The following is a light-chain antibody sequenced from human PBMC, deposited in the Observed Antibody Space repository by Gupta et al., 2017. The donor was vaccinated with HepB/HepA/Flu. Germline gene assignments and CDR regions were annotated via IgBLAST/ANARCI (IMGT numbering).Light chain of an antibody. CDR1: ISNVGRNN. Sequence: QSVQTHSPSLSGTAGQNVSIPCSGSISNVGRNNVNWYQQLPGTAPKLLIYYNVERPSGVPDRISGSKSGTSASLAISGLQSEDEADYYCAAWDTSLNVVVFGGGTKLTVL. CDR2: YNV. J-gene: IGLJ2*01. CDR3: AAWDTSLNVVV. V-gene: IGLV1-44*01.